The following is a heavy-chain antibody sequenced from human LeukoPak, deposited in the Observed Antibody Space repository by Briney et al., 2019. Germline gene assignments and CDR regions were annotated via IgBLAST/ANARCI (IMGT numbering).Heavy chain of an antibody. V-gene: IGHV1-46*01. J-gene: IGHJ4*02. CDR2: INPSGGST. CDR1: GYTFTSYY. CDR3: ARDRGSGDFDY. Sequence: ASVKVSCKASGYTFTSYYMHWVRQAPGQGLEWMGIINPSGGSTSYAQKFQGRVAMTRDTSTSTVYMELSSLRSEDTAVYYCARDRGSGDFDYWGQGTLVTVSS. D-gene: IGHD6-19*01.